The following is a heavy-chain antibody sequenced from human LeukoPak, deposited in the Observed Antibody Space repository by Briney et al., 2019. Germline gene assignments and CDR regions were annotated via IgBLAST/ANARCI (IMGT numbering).Heavy chain of an antibody. V-gene: IGHV4-34*01. CDR3: ATWRTAKTGFDY. Sequence: SETLSLTCAVYGGSFSGYYWSWIRQPPGKGLEWLGEINHSGSTNYNPSLKSRVTISVDTSKNQLSLRLSSVTAADTAVYYCATWRTAKTGFDYWGQGTLVTVSS. CDR2: INHSGST. CDR1: GGSFSGYY. D-gene: IGHD1-1*01. J-gene: IGHJ4*02.